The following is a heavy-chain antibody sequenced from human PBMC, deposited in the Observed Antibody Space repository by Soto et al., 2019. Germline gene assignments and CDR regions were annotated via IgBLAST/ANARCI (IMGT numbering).Heavy chain of an antibody. V-gene: IGHV1-69*13. J-gene: IGHJ4*02. CDR1: GVTFSRQD. CDR3: ATNEGRDGYSFDY. CDR2: IIPIFGKP. Sequence: GASVKVSCKASGVTFSRQDMRWVRQAPGQGLEWVGGIIPIFGKPQYAEKFQERVTITADESTSTAYMELSSLTSEDTAVYYCATNEGRDGYSFDYWGQGTLVTVSS. D-gene: IGHD5-12*01.